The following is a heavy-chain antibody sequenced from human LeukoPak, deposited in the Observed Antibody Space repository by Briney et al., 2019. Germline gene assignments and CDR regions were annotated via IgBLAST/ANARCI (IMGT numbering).Heavy chain of an antibody. J-gene: IGHJ4*02. Sequence: ASVKVSCKASGYTFTGYYMHWLRQAPGQGLEWMGWINPNSGGTNYAQKFQGRVTMTRDTSISTAYMELSRLRSDDTAVYYCANLGYCSSTSCYRTHPWGQGTLVTVSS. CDR2: INPNSGGT. D-gene: IGHD2-2*01. V-gene: IGHV1-2*02. CDR1: GYTFTGYY. CDR3: ANLGYCSSTSCYRTHP.